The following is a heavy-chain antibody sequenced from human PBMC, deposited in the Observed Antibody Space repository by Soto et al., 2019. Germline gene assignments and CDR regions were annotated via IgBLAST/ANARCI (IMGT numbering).Heavy chain of an antibody. J-gene: IGHJ4*02. CDR2: IYYSGST. CDR1: GGSINSGDYY. Sequence: QVQLQESGPGLVKPSQTLSLTCTVSGGSINSGDYYWTWIRQPPGKGLEWIGYIYYSGSTYYNPSLKSRVTXLIXTXTNQFSLKLSSVTAADTAVYYCARDGFFGRSGYFDYWGQGTLVIVSS. CDR3: ARDGFFGRSGYFDY. D-gene: IGHD3-3*01. V-gene: IGHV4-30-4*01.